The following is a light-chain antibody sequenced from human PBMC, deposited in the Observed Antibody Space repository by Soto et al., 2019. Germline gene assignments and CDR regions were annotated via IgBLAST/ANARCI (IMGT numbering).Light chain of an antibody. CDR3: QQTYRTPLT. CDR1: QDITTY. Sequence: DIQMTQSPSSPSASVGDRLTITCRASQDITTYLNWFQQKPGKAPELLIYAASNLQSAVPSRFSGSGSGTDFTLTISSLQPEDFATYYCQQTYRTPLTCGGGTKGDIK. J-gene: IGKJ4*01. CDR2: AAS. V-gene: IGKV1-39*01.